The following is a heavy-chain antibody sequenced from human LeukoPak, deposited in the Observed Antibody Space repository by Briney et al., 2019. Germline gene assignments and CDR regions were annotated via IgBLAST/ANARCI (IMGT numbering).Heavy chain of an antibody. CDR1: GYTFTSYA. J-gene: IGHJ5*02. Sequence: GASVKVSCKASGYTFTSYAINWVRQAPGQGLEWMGWINPNSGGTNYAQKFQGRVTMTRDTSITTAYMELSRLISDDTAVYYCARDRGEGWFDPWGQGTLVTVSS. V-gene: IGHV1-2*02. CDR2: INPNSGGT. D-gene: IGHD4-17*01. CDR3: ARDRGEGWFDP.